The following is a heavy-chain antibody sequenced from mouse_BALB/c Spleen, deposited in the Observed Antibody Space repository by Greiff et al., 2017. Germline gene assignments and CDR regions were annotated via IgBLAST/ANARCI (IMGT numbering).Heavy chain of an antibody. CDR1: GYAFTNYL. Sequence: QVQLKESGAELVRPGTSVKVSCKASGYAFTNYLIEWVKQRPGQVLEWIGVINPGSGGTNYNEKFKGKATLTADKSSSTAYMQLSSLTSDDSAVYFCARWNTTAGRSFGYWGQGTTLTVCS. D-gene: IGHD1-2*01. J-gene: IGHJ2*01. V-gene: IGHV1-54*01. CDR2: INPGSGGT. CDR3: ARWNTTAGRSFGY.